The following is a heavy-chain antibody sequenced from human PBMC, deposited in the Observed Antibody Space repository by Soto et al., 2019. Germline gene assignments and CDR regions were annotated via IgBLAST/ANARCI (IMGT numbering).Heavy chain of an antibody. V-gene: IGHV3-30*04. CDR1: GFTFSGYG. D-gene: IGHD4-17*01. CDR3: ARKRDYGDYDY. J-gene: IGHJ4*02. CDR2: ISNDARNE. Sequence: QVQLVESGGDVVQPGRSLRLSCAASGFTFSGYGMHWVRQAPGKGLEWVALISNDARNEYYADSVKGRFTISRDNSRNTMCLQMNSLRPEDTAVYYCARKRDYGDYDYWGQGTLVTVSS.